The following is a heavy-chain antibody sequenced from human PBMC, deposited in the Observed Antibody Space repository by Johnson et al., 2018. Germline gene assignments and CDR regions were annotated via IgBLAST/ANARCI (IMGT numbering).Heavy chain of an antibody. CDR3: ARPSGSSGRFLEGSPSFQH. V-gene: IGHV3-30*03. CDR2: ISDDGSYQ. CDR1: GFTFSSFL. Sequence: QVQLVQSGGGVVQPGRYLRLSCAASGFTFSSFLMHWVRQAPGKGLDWISVISDDGSYQYYADSVKGRFTVSRDNSNNPLYLQMNSLRPEDTAVYYCARPSGSSGRFLEGSPSFQHWGQGTLVTVSS. J-gene: IGHJ1*01. D-gene: IGHD3-22*01.